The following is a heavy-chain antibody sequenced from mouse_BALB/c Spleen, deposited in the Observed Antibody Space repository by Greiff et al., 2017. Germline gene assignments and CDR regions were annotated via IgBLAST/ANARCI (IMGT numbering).Heavy chain of an antibody. Sequence: QVQLQQSGAELMKPGASVKISCKATGYTFSSYWIEWVKQRPGHGLEWIGEILPGSGSTNYNEKFKGKATFTADTSSNTAYMQLRSLTSEDSAVYYCARGDVYYGFAYWGQGTLVTVSA. V-gene: IGHV1-9*01. CDR2: ILPGSGST. CDR3: ARGDVYYGFAY. J-gene: IGHJ3*01. D-gene: IGHD2-3*01. CDR1: GYTFSSYW.